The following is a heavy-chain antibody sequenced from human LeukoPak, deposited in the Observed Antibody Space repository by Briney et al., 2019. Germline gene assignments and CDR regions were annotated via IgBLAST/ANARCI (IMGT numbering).Heavy chain of an antibody. Sequence: SETLSLMCSVYGGSFSDYFWSWIRQPPGKGLEWIGYIYYSGSTNYNPSLKSRVTISVDTSKNQFSLKLSSVTAADTAVYYCAREAIQRGSYFDYWGQGTLVTVSS. J-gene: IGHJ4*02. CDR2: IYYSGST. D-gene: IGHD2-2*01. CDR3: AREAIQRGSYFDY. CDR1: GGSFSDYF. V-gene: IGHV4-59*01.